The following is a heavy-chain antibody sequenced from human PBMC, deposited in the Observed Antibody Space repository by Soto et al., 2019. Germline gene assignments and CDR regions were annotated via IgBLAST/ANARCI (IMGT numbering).Heavy chain of an antibody. J-gene: IGHJ4*02. D-gene: IGHD2-2*01. CDR2: INSDGSST. Sequence: GGSLRLSCAASGFTFSSYWMHWVRQAPGKGLVWVSRINSDGSSTSYADSVKGRFTISRDNAKNTLYLQMNSLRAEDTAVYYCASLASAGYCSSTSCYVSDYWGQGTLVTVSS. CDR3: ASLASAGYCSSTSCYVSDY. V-gene: IGHV3-74*01. CDR1: GFTFSSYW.